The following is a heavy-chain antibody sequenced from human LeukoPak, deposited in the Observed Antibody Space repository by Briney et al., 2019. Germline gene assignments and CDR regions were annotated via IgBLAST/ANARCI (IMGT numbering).Heavy chain of an antibody. V-gene: IGHV3-7*01. J-gene: IGHJ3*01. Sequence: GGSLRLSCAASGFTFSSYWMNWARQAPGKGLEWVASINHNGNVNYYVDSVKGRFTISRDNAKNSLYLQMNSLRAEDTAVYYCASPEVWGQGTMVTVSS. CDR3: ASPEV. CDR2: INHNGNVN. CDR1: GFTFSSYW.